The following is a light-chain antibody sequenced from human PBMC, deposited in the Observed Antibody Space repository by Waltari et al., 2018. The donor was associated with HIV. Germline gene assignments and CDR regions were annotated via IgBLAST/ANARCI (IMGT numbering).Light chain of an antibody. CDR1: SSNIGRDF. V-gene: IGLV1-47*02. Sequence: QSVLTQPPSASGTPGQRVTISCSGSSSNIGRDFVYWYQQLPGPAPKLLIYSNDQRPSGVPDRFSGSKSGTSASLAISGLRSEDEADYYCTTWDSSVTAWVFGGGTKLTVL. CDR2: SND. J-gene: IGLJ3*02. CDR3: TTWDSSVTAWV.